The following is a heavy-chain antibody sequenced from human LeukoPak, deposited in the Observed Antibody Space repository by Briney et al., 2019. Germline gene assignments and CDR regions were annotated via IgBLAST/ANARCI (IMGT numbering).Heavy chain of an antibody. D-gene: IGHD3-10*01. Sequence: ASVKVSCKASGYTFTGYYMHWVRQAPGQGLEWMGWINPNSGGTNYAQKFQGRVTMTRDTSISTAYMELSRLRSDDTAMYYCARDRYYYGSGSYYVYGMDVWGQGTTVTVSS. CDR3: ARDRYYYGSGSYYVYGMDV. CDR1: GYTFTGYY. CDR2: INPNSGGT. V-gene: IGHV1-2*02. J-gene: IGHJ6*02.